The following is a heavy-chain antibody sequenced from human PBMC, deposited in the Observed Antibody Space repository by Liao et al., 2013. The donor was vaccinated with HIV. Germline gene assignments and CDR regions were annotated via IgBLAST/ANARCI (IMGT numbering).Heavy chain of an antibody. CDR1: SGSINSGSYY. V-gene: IGHV4-61*02. CDR2: IYSSGST. D-gene: IGHD2-21*01. J-gene: IGHJ6*03. Sequence: QVQLQESGPGLVKPSQTLSLTCTVSSGSINSGSYYWTWIRQPAGRGLEWIGHIYSSGSTKYNPSLKSRISISLHTSKNQFSLTVSSVTAADTAVYYCARDRGDPDYYYYYYMDVWGKGTTVTVSS. CDR3: ARDRGDPDYYYYYYMDV.